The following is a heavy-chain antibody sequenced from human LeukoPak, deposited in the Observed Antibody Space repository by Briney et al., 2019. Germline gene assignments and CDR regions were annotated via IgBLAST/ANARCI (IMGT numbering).Heavy chain of an antibody. D-gene: IGHD3-22*01. CDR2: ISSNGGST. CDR1: GFTFSIYT. J-gene: IGHJ1*01. Sequence: PGGSLRLSCSASGFTFSIYTMHWVRQAPGKGLEYVSAISSNGGSTYYADSVKGRFTISRDNSKNTLYLQVSNLRAEDTAVYYCVKADYYDTSNYYYRYFQYWGQGTLVTVSS. V-gene: IGHV3-64D*09. CDR3: VKADYYDTSNYYYRYFQY.